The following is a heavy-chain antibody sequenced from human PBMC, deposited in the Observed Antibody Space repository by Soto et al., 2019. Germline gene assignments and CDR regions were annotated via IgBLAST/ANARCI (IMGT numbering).Heavy chain of an antibody. CDR3: ARDFRPCAPRNTYYDDSSGYYYDY. J-gene: IGHJ4*02. Sequence: GSLRLSCAASGFTFSSYEMNWVRQAPGKGLEWVSYISSSGSTIYYADSVKGRFTISRDNAKNSLYLQMNSLRAEDTAVYYCARDFRPCAPRNTYYDDSSGYYYDYWGQGTLVTVSS. V-gene: IGHV3-48*03. D-gene: IGHD3-22*01. CDR2: ISSSGSTI. CDR1: GFTFSSYE.